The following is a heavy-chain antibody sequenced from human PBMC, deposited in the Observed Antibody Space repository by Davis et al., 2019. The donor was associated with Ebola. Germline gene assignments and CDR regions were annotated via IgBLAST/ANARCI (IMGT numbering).Heavy chain of an antibody. J-gene: IGHJ4*02. CDR3: ARDRSYYDFWSGYIPDY. CDR1: GFTFSSYA. D-gene: IGHD3-3*01. CDR2: ISYDGSNK. V-gene: IGHV3-30-3*01. Sequence: PGGSLRLSCAASGFTFSSYAMHWVRQAPGKGLEWVAVISYDGSNKYYADSVKGRFTISRDNSKNTLYLQMNSLRAEDTAVYYCARDRSYYDFWSGYIPDYWGQGTLVTVSS.